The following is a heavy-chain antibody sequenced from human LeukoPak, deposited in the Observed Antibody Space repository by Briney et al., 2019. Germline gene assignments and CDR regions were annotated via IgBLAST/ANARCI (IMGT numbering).Heavy chain of an antibody. CDR3: ARGLFDSSSWYDDAFDI. CDR1: GGSISSGDYY. V-gene: IGHV4-30-4*01. J-gene: IGHJ3*02. Sequence: SETLSLTCTVSGGSISSGDYYWSWIRQPPGKGLEWIGYIYYSGSTYYNPSLKSRVTISVDTSNNQFSLKLSSVTAADTAVYYCARGLFDSSSWYDDAFDIWGQGTMVTVSS. CDR2: IYYSGST. D-gene: IGHD6-13*01.